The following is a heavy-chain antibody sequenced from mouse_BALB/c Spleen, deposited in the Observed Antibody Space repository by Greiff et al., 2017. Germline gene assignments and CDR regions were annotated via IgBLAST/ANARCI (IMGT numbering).Heavy chain of an antibody. D-gene: IGHD1-1*01. CDR1: GFNIKDYY. J-gene: IGHJ3*01. V-gene: IGHV14-1*02. CDR3: ARGGAITTAPVAY. CDR2: IDPENGNT. Sequence: EVQLQQSGAELVRPGALVKLSCKASGFNIKDYYMHWVKQRPEQGLEWIGWIDPENGNTIYDPKFQGKASITADTSSNTAYLQLSSLTSEDTAVYYCARGGAITTAPVAYWGQGTLVTVSA.